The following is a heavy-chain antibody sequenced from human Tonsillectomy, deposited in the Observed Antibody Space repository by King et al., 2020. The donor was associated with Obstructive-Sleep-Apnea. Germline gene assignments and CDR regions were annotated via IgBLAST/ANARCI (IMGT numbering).Heavy chain of an antibody. J-gene: IGHJ4*02. Sequence: VQLQQWGAGLLKPSETLSLTCAVYGESFSGYYWTWIRQPPGKGLEWIGEINQSGSTNYNPSLKSRVNISLDTSKNQFSLNLSSVTAADTAMYYCARGRSYGSGSYYPPEYWGQGTLVTVSS. CDR1: GESFSGYY. CDR2: INQSGST. CDR3: ARGRSYGSGSYYPPEY. D-gene: IGHD3-10*01. V-gene: IGHV4-34*01.